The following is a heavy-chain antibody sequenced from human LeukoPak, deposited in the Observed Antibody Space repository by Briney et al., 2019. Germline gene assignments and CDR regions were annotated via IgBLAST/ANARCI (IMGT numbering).Heavy chain of an antibody. CDR1: GYTFTDYY. D-gene: IGHD4-23*01. Sequence: ASVKVSCKASGYTFTDYYMHGVRQAPGQGLEWMGWIHSKSGGTSYAQKFQGRVHMTRDTSISTAYMELSRLRSDDTAVYYCARERGGNSGYDYWGQGTLVTVSS. V-gene: IGHV1-2*02. CDR2: IHSKSGGT. CDR3: ARERGGNSGYDY. J-gene: IGHJ4*02.